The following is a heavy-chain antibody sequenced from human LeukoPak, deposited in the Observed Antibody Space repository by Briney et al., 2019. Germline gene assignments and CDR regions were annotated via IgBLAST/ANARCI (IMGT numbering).Heavy chain of an antibody. D-gene: IGHD3-10*01. CDR3: ARDHEDVYGSGSYKL. CDR1: GYTLTELS. J-gene: IGHJ4*02. Sequence: ASVKVSCKVSGYTLTELSMHWVRQAPGKGLEWMGGFDPEDGETIYAQRFQDRVTMTTDTSTTTAYMELRSLRSDDTAMYYCARDHEDVYGSGSYKLWGQGTRVTVSS. CDR2: FDPEDGET. V-gene: IGHV1-24*01.